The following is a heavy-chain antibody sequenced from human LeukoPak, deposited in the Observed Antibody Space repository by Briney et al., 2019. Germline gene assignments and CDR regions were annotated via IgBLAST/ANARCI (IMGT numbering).Heavy chain of an antibody. CDR2: IHYTGRT. J-gene: IGHJ4*02. CDR1: GGSISRHY. CDR3: ARGAGWYDY. Sequence: KPSETLSLTCAVSGGSISRHYWSWLRQPPGEGLEWIAYIHYTGRTNYNPSLKGRVTISVDTSNSQFSLNLNSVTAADTTVYYCARGAGWYDYWGQGTLVTVSS. V-gene: IGHV4-59*11. D-gene: IGHD6-19*01.